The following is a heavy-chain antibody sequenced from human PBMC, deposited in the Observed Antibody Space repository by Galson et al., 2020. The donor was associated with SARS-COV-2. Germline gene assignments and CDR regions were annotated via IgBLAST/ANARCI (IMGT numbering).Heavy chain of an antibody. Sequence: ASVKVSCKASGGTFSSYTISWVRQAPGQGLEWMGRIIPILGIANYAQKFQGRVTITADKSTSTAYMELSSLRSEDTAVYYCARASRTGLGGGRDPSWYFDLWGRGTLVTVSS. J-gene: IGHJ2*01. CDR2: IIPILGIA. V-gene: IGHV1-69*02. CDR3: ARASRTGLGGGRDPSWYFDL. D-gene: IGHD1-26*01. CDR1: GGTFSSYT.